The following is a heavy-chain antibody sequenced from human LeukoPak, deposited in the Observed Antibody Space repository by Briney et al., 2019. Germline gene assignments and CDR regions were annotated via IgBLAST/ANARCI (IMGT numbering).Heavy chain of an antibody. CDR2: ISYDGSSK. J-gene: IGHJ4*02. CDR1: GFTFSSYA. CDR3: AREYYDSGSYSGNFDY. D-gene: IGHD3-10*01. Sequence: GGSLRLSCAASGFTFSSYAIHWVRQAPGKGLEWVTFISYDGSSKSYADSVKGRFTISRDNSKNTLYLQMNSLRVEDAAVYYCAREYYDSGSYSGNFDYWGQGTLVTVSS. V-gene: IGHV3-30-3*01.